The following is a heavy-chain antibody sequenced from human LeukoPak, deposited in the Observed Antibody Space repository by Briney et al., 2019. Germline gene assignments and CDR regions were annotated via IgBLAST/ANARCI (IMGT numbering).Heavy chain of an antibody. CDR1: GGTFSIYA. CDR2: IIPIFGTA. V-gene: IGHV1-69*13. D-gene: IGHD1-26*01. J-gene: IGHJ3*02. CDR3: ARVAGALNNAFDI. Sequence: SVTVSFTASGGTFSIYAISWVRQAPGQGLEWMGGIIPIFGTANYAQKFQGRVTITADESTSTAYMELSSLRSGDTAVYYCARVAGALNNAFDIWGQGTMVTVSS.